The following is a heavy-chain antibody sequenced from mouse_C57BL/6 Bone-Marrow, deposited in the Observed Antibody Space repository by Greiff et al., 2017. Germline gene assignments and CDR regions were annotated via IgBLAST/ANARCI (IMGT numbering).Heavy chain of an antibody. J-gene: IGHJ2*01. V-gene: IGHV5-17*01. D-gene: IGHD1-1*01. CDR2: ISSGSSTI. Sequence: EVKVVESGGGLVKPGGSLKLSCAASGFTFSDSGMHWVRQAPEKGLEWVAYISSGSSTIYYAATVKGRFTISRDNAKNTLFLQMTSRRSEDTAMYYCAKDYGRSFDYWGQGTTLTVSS. CDR1: GFTFSDSG. CDR3: AKDYGRSFDY.